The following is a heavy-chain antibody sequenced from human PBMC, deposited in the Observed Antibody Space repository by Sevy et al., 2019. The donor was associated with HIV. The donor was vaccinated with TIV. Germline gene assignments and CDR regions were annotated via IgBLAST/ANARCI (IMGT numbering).Heavy chain of an antibody. CDR1: GFTFSSYG. J-gene: IGHJ4*02. CDR3: AKGNCYDSSGYYYHFDY. V-gene: IGHV3-30*18. D-gene: IGHD3-22*01. CDR2: ISYDGSNK. Sequence: GGSLRLSCAASGFTFSSYGMHWVRQAPGKGLEWVAVISYDGSNKYDADSVKGRFTISRDNSKNTLYLQMNSLRAEDTAVYYCAKGNCYDSSGYYYHFDYWGQGTLVTVSS.